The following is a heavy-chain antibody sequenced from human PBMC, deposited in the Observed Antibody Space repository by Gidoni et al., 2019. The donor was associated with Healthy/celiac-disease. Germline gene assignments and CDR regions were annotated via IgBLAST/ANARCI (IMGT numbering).Heavy chain of an antibody. V-gene: IGHV2-5*01. CDR3: AHRRLSGTTYPDAFDI. D-gene: IGHD1-7*01. CDR2: IYWNDDK. Sequence: QITLKESGPTLVKPTQTLTLTCTFSGFSLSTSGVGVGWIRQPPGKALEWLALIYWNDDKRYSPSLKSRLTITKDTSKIQVVLTMTNMDPVDTATYYCAHRRLSGTTYPDAFDIWGQVTMVTVSS. J-gene: IGHJ3*02. CDR1: GFSLSTSGVG.